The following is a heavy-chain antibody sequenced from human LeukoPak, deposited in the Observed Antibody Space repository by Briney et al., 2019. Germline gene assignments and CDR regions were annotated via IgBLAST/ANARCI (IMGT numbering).Heavy chain of an antibody. CDR2: IKQDGSEK. CDR3: ARDKAEGPSRLDN. D-gene: IGHD2-2*01. V-gene: IGHV3-7*01. J-gene: IGHJ4*02. CDR1: GFTFSSYW. Sequence: GGSLRLSCAASGFTFSSYWMSWVRQAPGKGLEWVVNIKQDGSEKYYVDSVKGRFTISRDNAKNSLYLQMSGLRAEDTAVYYCARDKAEGPSRLDNWGQGTLVTVSS.